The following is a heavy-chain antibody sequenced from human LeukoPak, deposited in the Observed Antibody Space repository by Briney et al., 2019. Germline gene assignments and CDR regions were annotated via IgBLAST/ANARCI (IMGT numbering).Heavy chain of an antibody. J-gene: IGHJ4*02. D-gene: IGHD2-15*01. CDR2: IYNSGST. CDR3: ARLGVVGNLFDY. V-gene: IGHV4-4*08. CDR1: GGSISSYS. Sequence: SETLSLTCTVSGGSISSYSWSWIRQPPGQGLEWIGYIYNSGSTYYNPSLKSRVTISVDTSKNQFSLKLSSVTAADTAVYYCARLGVVGNLFDYWGQGTLVTVSS.